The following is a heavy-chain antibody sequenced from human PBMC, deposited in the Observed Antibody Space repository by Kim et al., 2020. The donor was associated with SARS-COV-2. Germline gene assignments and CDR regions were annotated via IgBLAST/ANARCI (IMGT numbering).Heavy chain of an antibody. V-gene: IGHV1-58*01. CDR3: AADRGDFSSGYYDYQYYGMDV. CDR2: IVVGSDNT. D-gene: IGHD3-3*01. CDR1: GFTFMSSA. Sequence: SVKVSCKASGFTFMSSAVQWVRQARGQRLEWIGWIVVGSDNTNYAQKFQERVTITRDMSTSTAYMELSSLRSEDTAVYYYAADRGDFSSGYYDYQYYGMDVWGQGTTVTVSS. J-gene: IGHJ6*02.